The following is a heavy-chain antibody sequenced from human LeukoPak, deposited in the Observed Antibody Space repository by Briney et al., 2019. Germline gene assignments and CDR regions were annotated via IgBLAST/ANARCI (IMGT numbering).Heavy chain of an antibody. V-gene: IGHV4-59*01. CDR3: ARVVSSGYYYYYYYMDV. CDR1: GGSISSYY. CDR2: IYYSGST. D-gene: IGHD6-25*01. Sequence: PSETLSLTCTVSGGSISSYYWSWIRQPPGKGLEWIGYIYYSGSTNYNPSLKSRVTISVDTSKNQFSLKLSSVTAADTAVYYCARVVSSGYYYYYYYMDVWGKGTTVTVSS. J-gene: IGHJ6*03.